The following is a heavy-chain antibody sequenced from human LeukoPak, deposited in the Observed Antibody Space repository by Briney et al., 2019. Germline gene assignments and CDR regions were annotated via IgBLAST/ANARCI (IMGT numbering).Heavy chain of an antibody. J-gene: IGHJ5*01. CDR1: GGSISSSSYY. Sequence: SETLPLTCNVSGGSISSSSYYWGWIRQPPGKGLEWIGSIYYSGSTYYNLSLRSRVTVSVDTSKNQFSLRLTSVTAADTAVYYCARAEAIFGVVIRANWFDSWGQGTLVTVSS. V-gene: IGHV4-39*01. CDR3: ARAEAIFGVVIRANWFDS. D-gene: IGHD3-3*01. CDR2: IYYSGST.